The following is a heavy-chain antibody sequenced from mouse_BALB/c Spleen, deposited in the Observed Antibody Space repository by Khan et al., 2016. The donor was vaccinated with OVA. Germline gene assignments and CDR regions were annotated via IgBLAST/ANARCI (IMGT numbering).Heavy chain of an antibody. V-gene: IGHV3-1*02. D-gene: IGHD1-1*01. CDR3: ARSGTTVVAYGYFDV. CDR1: GYSITSGYS. CDR2: IHYSGST. J-gene: IGHJ1*01. Sequence: VQLKESGPDLVKPSQSLSLTCTVTGYSITSGYSWHWIRQFPGNKLEWMGYIHYSGSTNYNPSLKSRISFTRDTSKNQFFLQLNSVTTEDTAIYYCARSGTTVVAYGYFDVWGAGTTVTVSS.